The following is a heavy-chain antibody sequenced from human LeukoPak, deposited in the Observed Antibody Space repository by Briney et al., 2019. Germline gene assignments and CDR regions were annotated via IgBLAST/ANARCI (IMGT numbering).Heavy chain of an antibody. Sequence: ASVKVSCKASGYTFSSYYMHWVRQAPGQGLEWMAIIDPSEGSTSYAQKFQGRVTMTRDTSTSTVYMELSSLRSEDTAVYYCARRPRSGNYPFHYWGQGTLVTVSS. CDR2: IDPSEGST. CDR3: ARRPRSGNYPFHY. J-gene: IGHJ4*02. V-gene: IGHV1-46*01. CDR1: GYTFSSYY. D-gene: IGHD1-26*01.